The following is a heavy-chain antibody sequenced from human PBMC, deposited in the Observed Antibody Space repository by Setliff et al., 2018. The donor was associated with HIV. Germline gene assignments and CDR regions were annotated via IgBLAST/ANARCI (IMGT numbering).Heavy chain of an antibody. CDR2: IDSSGAT. D-gene: IGHD3-3*01. CDR3: ARDVMEWFGSYFDR. CDR1: GGAITSGDFY. V-gene: IGHV4-61*09. J-gene: IGHJ4*02. Sequence: SETLSLTCTVAGGAITSGDFYWSWIRQSAGKRLEWIGHIDSSGATNYNPSLKSRVTISVDTSMNQFSLRLTPVTAADTAAYFCARDVMEWFGSYFDRWGQGTLVTVSS.